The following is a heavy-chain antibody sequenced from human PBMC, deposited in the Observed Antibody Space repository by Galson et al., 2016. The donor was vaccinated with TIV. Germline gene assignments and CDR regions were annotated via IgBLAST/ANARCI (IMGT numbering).Heavy chain of an antibody. CDR3: ASDHEGDSWSGSYRVGYYNFMDV. CDR1: GGTFSSFT. V-gene: IGHV1-69*02. J-gene: IGHJ6*03. CDR2: IIPIFGIA. Sequence: SVKVSCKASGGTFSSFTISWVRQAPGQGLEWMGRIIPIFGIANYAQKFQGRLSIIADKSTSTAYMEMSSLRSEDTAVYYCASDHEGDSWSGSYRVGYYNFMDVWGKGTTVTVSS. D-gene: IGHD3-3*01.